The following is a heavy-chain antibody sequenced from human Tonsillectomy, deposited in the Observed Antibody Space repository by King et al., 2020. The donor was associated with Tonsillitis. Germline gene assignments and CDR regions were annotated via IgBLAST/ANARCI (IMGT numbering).Heavy chain of an antibody. Sequence: QMQLQESGPGLVKPSQTLSLTCTVSGGSISSGDYYCSWIRQPPGKCLEWIGYIYYSGSTYYNPSLKNRVTISVDTSKNQFSLKLSSVTAADTAVYYCASVTYYYDSSGHGAFDIWGQGTMVTVSA. V-gene: IGHV4-30-4*01. CDR2: IYYSGST. CDR3: ASVTYYYDSSGHGAFDI. D-gene: IGHD3-22*01. CDR1: GGSISSGDYY. J-gene: IGHJ3*02.